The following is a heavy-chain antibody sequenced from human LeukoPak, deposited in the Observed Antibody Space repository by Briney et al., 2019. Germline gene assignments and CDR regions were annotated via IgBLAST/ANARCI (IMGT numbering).Heavy chain of an antibody. Sequence: KPSETLSLTCTVSGGSISSYYWSWIRQPPGKGLEWIGYIYYSGSTNYNPSLKSRVTISVDTPKNQFSLKLSSVTAADTAVYYCARGGYDFWSGYYYYGMDVWGQGTTVTVSS. CDR3: ARGGYDFWSGYYYYGMDV. CDR1: GGSISSYY. CDR2: IYYSGST. V-gene: IGHV4-59*01. J-gene: IGHJ6*02. D-gene: IGHD3-3*01.